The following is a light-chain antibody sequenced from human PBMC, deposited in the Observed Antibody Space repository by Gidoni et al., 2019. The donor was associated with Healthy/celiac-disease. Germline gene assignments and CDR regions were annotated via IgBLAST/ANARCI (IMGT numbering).Light chain of an antibody. CDR1: QSVLYSSNNKNY. Sequence: DIVMTQSTDSLAVSLGERATINCKSSQSVLYSSNNKNYLAWYQQTPGQPPKLLIYWASTRESGVPDRFSGSGSGTDFTLTISSLQAEDVAVYYCQQYYSTPLTFGGGTKVEIK. J-gene: IGKJ4*01. CDR2: WAS. V-gene: IGKV4-1*01. CDR3: QQYYSTPLT.